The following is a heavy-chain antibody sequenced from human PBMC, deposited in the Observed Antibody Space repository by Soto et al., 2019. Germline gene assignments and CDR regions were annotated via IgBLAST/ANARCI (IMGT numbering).Heavy chain of an antibody. D-gene: IGHD2-15*01. CDR1: GYSISSGYY. CDR2: IYHSGST. CDR3: ARGRGSALKGYFDY. Sequence: QVQLQESGPGLVKPSETLSLTCAVSGYSISSGYYWGWIRQPPGKGLEWIGSIYHSGSTYYNPSLKSRVTISVDTSKNQCSLKLSSVTAADTAVYYCARGRGSALKGYFDYWGQGTLVTVSS. J-gene: IGHJ4*02. V-gene: IGHV4-38-2*01.